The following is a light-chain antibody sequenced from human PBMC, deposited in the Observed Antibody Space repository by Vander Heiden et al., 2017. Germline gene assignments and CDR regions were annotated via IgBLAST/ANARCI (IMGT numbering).Light chain of an antibody. V-gene: IGLV1-44*01. Sequence: QSVLTQPPSASGTPGQRVTISCSGSSSNIGSNTVNWYQQLPGTAPKLRSYSNNQRPSGVPDRFSGSKSGTSASLAISGLQSEDEADYYCAAWDDSLNGWVFGGGTKLTGL. CDR3: AAWDDSLNGWV. CDR2: SNN. J-gene: IGLJ3*02. CDR1: SSNIGSNT.